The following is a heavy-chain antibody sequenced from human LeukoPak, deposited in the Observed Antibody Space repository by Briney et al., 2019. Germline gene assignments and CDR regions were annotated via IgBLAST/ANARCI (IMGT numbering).Heavy chain of an antibody. J-gene: IGHJ4*02. CDR3: ARTPAGTTLENWDYYFDY. V-gene: IGHV6-1*01. D-gene: IGHD1-1*01. CDR1: GDSVSSNSAA. Sequence: SQTLSLTCAISGDSVSSNSAAWSWIRQSPSRGLEWLGRTYYRSKWYNDYAVSVESRITINPDTSKNQFSLKLSSVTAADTAVYYCARTPAGTTLENWDYYFDYWGQGTLVTVSS. CDR2: TYYRSKWYN.